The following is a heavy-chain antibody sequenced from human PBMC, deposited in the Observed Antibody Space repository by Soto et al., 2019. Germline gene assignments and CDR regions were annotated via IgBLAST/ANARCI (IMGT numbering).Heavy chain of an antibody. CDR2: INPDGSET. Sequence: LRLSFAASGFTFSSNWMHWVRRLPGRGLVWVSRINPDGSETTYVDSVKGRFTISRDNAKKTVSLQMNSLRVEDTAVYYCARDGEGFWGQGTLVTVSS. CDR3: ARDGEGF. J-gene: IGHJ4*02. D-gene: IGHD2-21*01. V-gene: IGHV3-74*01. CDR1: GFTFSSNW.